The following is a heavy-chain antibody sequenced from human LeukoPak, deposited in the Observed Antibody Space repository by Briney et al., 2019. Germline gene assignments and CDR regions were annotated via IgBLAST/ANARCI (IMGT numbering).Heavy chain of an antibody. D-gene: IGHD4-17*01. CDR1: GLTGSHNH. CDR3: IVFGDSNH. CDR2: IHTSGDT. J-gene: IGHJ5*02. Sequence: GGSLRLSCAASGLTGSHNHVSWVRQAPGKGLEWVSAIHTSGDTCYADSVKGRFTISRDTSKNTLYLQINSLRVEDTAVYYCIVFGDSNHWGQGTLVTVSS. V-gene: IGHV3-53*01.